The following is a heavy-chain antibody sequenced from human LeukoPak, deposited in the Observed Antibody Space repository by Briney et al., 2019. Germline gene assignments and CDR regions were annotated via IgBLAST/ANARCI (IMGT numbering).Heavy chain of an antibody. V-gene: IGHV3-33*01. CDR1: GFTFSSYG. CDR2: IWYDGSNK. CDR3: ARDRYSSSCLDY. D-gene: IGHD6-13*01. J-gene: IGHJ4*02. Sequence: GGSLRLSCAASGFTFSSYGMLWVRQAPGKGLEWVAVIWYDGSNKYYADSVKGRFTISRDNSKNTLYLQMNSLRAEDTAVYYCARDRYSSSCLDYWGQGTLVTVSS.